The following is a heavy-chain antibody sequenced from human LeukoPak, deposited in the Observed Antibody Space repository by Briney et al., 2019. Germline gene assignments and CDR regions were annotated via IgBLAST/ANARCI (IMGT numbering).Heavy chain of an antibody. J-gene: IGHJ4*02. CDR2: ISGGSSTI. D-gene: IGHD6-19*01. CDR3: ARVGSNQWLDY. V-gene: IGHV3-48*01. CDR1: GFTLSSYS. Sequence: QSGGSLRLSCAASGFTLSSYSMNWVRQAPGKGLEWVSYISGGSSTIYYADSVKGRFTVSRDNAKNSLYLLMDTLRAEDTAVYCCARVGSNQWLDYWGQGTLVTVSS.